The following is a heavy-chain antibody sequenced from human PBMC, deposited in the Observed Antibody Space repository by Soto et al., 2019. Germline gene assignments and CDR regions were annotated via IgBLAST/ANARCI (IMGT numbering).Heavy chain of an antibody. CDR3: AKGILVKPPGTRTFDI. V-gene: IGHV3-23*01. D-gene: IGHD6-13*01. Sequence: EVQLLESGGGLVQPGGSLRLSCAASGFTFINYAMSWVRQAPGKGLEWVSTIGGGDGSTYYADSVKGRFTISRDNSNSALYLQMNSRRVGDTAIYYCAKGILVKPPGTRTFDIWGQGTMVIVSS. CDR1: GFTFINYA. CDR2: IGGGDGST. J-gene: IGHJ3*02.